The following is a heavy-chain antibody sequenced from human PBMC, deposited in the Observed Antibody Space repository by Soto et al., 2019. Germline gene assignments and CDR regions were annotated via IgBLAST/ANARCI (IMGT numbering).Heavy chain of an antibody. J-gene: IGHJ5*02. CDR1: GFSLSTSGMR. CDR2: IDWDDDK. Sequence: SGPTLVNPTQTLTLTCTFSGFSLSTSGMRVSWIRQPPGKALEWLARIDWDDDKFYSTSLRTRLTISKDTSKNRVVLTMTNMDPVDTATYYCAKTGTDGSWFDPWGQGTLVTVSS. D-gene: IGHD1-1*01. V-gene: IGHV2-70*04. CDR3: AKTGTDGSWFDP.